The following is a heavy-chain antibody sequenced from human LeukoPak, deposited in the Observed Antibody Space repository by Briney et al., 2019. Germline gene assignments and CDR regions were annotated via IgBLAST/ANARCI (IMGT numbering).Heavy chain of an antibody. J-gene: IGHJ4*02. CDR2: ISAYNGNT. Sequence: ASVTVSFKASGYTFTSYGTSWVRQAPGQGLEWMGWISAYNGNTNYAQKLQGRVTMTTDTSTSTAYMELRSLRSDDTAVYYCARDLAAAGTSGYWGQGTLVTVSS. V-gene: IGHV1-18*04. D-gene: IGHD6-13*01. CDR1: GYTFTSYG. CDR3: ARDLAAAGTSGY.